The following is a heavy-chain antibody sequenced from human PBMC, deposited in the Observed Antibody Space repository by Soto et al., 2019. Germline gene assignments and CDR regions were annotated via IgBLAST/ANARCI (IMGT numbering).Heavy chain of an antibody. Sequence: QVQLVESGGGVVQPGKSLRLSCVASGFTFSSYSMHWVRQAPGKGLEWVAVVSHDVNTKHYADSVMGRFTVSRDNSNNALYLQLNSLRDEDTAVYYCAPRRRCISSTCYGLEYWGQGRLVTVST. J-gene: IGHJ4*02. CDR3: APRRRCISSTCYGLEY. V-gene: IGHV3-30-3*01. D-gene: IGHD2-2*01. CDR1: GFTFSSYS. CDR2: VSHDVNTK.